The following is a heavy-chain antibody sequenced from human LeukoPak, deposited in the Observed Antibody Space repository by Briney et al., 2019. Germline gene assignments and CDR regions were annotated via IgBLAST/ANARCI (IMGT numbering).Heavy chain of an antibody. Sequence: GGSLRLSCAASGFTFSSYAMSWVRQAPGKGLEWVSAISGSGGSTYYADSVKGRFTISRDNSKNTLYLQMNSLRAEDTAVYYCAKDVSELRYPPSAFDIWGQGTMVTVSS. CDR3: AKDVSELRYPPSAFDI. CDR1: GFTFSSYA. CDR2: ISGSGGST. J-gene: IGHJ3*02. V-gene: IGHV3-23*01. D-gene: IGHD3-9*01.